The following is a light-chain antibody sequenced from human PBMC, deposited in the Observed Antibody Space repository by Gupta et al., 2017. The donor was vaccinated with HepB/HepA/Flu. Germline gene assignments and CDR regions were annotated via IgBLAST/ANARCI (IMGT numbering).Light chain of an antibody. CDR2: DVS. V-gene: IGLV2-14*01. CDR3: SSYTSINHVVV. CDR1: SSDVGGYNY. Sequence: QSALTQPASVSGSPGRSITISCTGTSSDVGGYNYVSWYQQHPGKAPKLMIYDVSNRPSGVSNRFSGSKSGNTASLTISGLQAEDEADYYCSSYTSINHVVVCGGGTKLAVL. J-gene: IGLJ2*01.